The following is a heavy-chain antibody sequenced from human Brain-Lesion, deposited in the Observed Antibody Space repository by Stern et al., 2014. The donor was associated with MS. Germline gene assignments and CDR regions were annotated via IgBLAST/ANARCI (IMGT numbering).Heavy chain of an antibody. J-gene: IGHJ6*02. CDR3: ARGYYGSGRPQKGMDV. D-gene: IGHD3-10*01. CDR1: GYTFTGYY. CDR2: SNPNSGGT. V-gene: IGHV1-2*02. Sequence: VQLVESGAEVKKPGASVKVSCKASGYTFTGYYLYWVRQAPGPGLEWMGWSNPNSGGTHYAQKFQGRVTMTRDTSITTAYMELSRLRSDDTAVYYCARGYYGSGRPQKGMDVWGQGTTVTVSS.